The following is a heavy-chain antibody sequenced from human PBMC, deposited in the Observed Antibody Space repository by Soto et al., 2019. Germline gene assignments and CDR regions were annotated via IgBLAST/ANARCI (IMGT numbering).Heavy chain of an antibody. CDR3: AKGGAQLLHYNWFDP. D-gene: IGHD2-2*01. CDR1: GFTFSSYA. Sequence: GGSLRLSCAASGFTFSSYAMSWVRQAPGKGLEWVSAISGSGGTTYYADSVKGRFTISRDNSKNTLYLQMNSLRAEDTAVYYCAKGGAQLLHYNWFDPWGQGTLVTVSS. CDR2: ISGSGGTT. J-gene: IGHJ5*02. V-gene: IGHV3-23*01.